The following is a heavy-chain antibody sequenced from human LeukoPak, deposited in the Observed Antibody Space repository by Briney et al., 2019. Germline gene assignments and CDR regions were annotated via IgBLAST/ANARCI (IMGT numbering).Heavy chain of an antibody. CDR3: AKSPSGRSRISRFDY. D-gene: IGHD1-26*01. CDR2: ISYDGSNK. CDR1: GFTFSSYG. Sequence: GGSLRLSCAASGFTFSSYGMHWVRQAPGKGLEWVAVISYDGSNKYYADSVNGRFTISRDNSKNTLPLQMNSLRAEDTAVYYCAKSPSGRSRISRFDYWGQGVLVTVSS. J-gene: IGHJ4*02. V-gene: IGHV3-30*18.